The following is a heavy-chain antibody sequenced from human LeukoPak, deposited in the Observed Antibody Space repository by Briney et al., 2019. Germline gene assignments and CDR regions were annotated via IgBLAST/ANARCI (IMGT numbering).Heavy chain of an antibody. D-gene: IGHD6-19*01. Sequence: GGSLRLSCAASGFIFSSYGMHWVRQAPGKGLEWVAFIRYDGSNKYYADFVKGRLTISRDNPKNTMNLQMNSLRAEDTAVYYCAKGGGSSGRSYYFDYWGQGTLVTVSS. CDR1: GFIFSSYG. CDR3: AKGGGSSGRSYYFDY. J-gene: IGHJ4*02. CDR2: IRYDGSNK. V-gene: IGHV3-30*02.